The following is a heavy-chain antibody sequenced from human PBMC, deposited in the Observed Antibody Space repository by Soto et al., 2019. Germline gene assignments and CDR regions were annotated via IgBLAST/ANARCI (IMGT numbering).Heavy chain of an antibody. CDR1: GYTFTSYY. J-gene: IGHJ6*03. D-gene: IGHD3-3*01. CDR3: ARGPPIDFWSGYYDYYYYYMDV. V-gene: IGHV1-46*03. Sequence: ASVKVSCKASGYTFTSYYMHWVRQAPGQGLEWMGIINPSGGSTSYAQKFQGRVTMTRDTSTSTVYMELSSLRSEGTAVYYCARGPPIDFWSGYYDYYYYYMDVWGKGTTVTVSS. CDR2: INPSGGST.